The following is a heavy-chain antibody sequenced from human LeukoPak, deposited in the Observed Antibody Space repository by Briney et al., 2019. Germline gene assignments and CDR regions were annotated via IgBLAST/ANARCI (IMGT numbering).Heavy chain of an antibody. CDR3: ARPAGTMYYFDY. J-gene: IGHJ4*02. V-gene: IGHV1-69*13. CDR1: GYTFTSYA. D-gene: IGHD1-7*01. Sequence: WASVKVSCKASGYTFTSYAISWVRQAPGQGLEWMGGIIPIFGTANYAQKFQGRVTITADESTSTAYMELSSLRSEDTAVYYCARPAGTMYYFDYWGQGTLVTVSS. CDR2: IIPIFGTA.